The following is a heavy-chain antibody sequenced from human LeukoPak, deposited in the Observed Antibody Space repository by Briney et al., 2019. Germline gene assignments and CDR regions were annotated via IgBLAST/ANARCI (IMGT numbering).Heavy chain of an antibody. V-gene: IGHV1-2*04. D-gene: IGHD4-17*01. J-gene: IGHJ3*02. CDR1: GYTFTGYY. CDR2: INPNSGGT. Sequence: GASVEVSCKASGYTFTGYYMHWVRQAPGQGLEWMGWINPNSGGTNYAQKFQGWVTMTRDTSISTAYMELSRLRSDDTAVYYCARVRPRTTYGDYGSVFDIWGQGTMVTVSS. CDR3: ARVRPRTTYGDYGSVFDI.